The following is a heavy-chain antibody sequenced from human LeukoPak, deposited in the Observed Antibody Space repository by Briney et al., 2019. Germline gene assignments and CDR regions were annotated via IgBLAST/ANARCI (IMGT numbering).Heavy chain of an antibody. D-gene: IGHD3-10*02. Sequence: KPGGSLRLSCAASEFTFSSYTMNWVRQAPGKGLEWVSSISSSSSSYIHYADSVKGRFTISRDNSKNTLYLQMNSLRAEDMAVYYCAELGITMIGGVWGKGTTVTISS. CDR1: EFTFSSYT. J-gene: IGHJ6*04. V-gene: IGHV3-21*01. CDR2: ISSSSSSYI. CDR3: AELGITMIGGV.